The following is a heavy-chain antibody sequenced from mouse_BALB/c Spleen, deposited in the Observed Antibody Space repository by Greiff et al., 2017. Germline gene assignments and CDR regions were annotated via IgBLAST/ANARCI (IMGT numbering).Heavy chain of an antibody. J-gene: IGHJ3*01. CDR3: ARDKGVWPHLAY. D-gene: IGHD2-10*02. Sequence: QVQLKESGPGLVAPSQSLSITCTVSGFSLTSYGVHWVRQPPGKGLEWLGVIWAGGSTNYNSALMSRLSISKDNSKSQVFLKMNSLQTDDTAMYYCARDKGVWPHLAYWGQGTLVTVSA. V-gene: IGHV2-9*02. CDR2: IWAGGST. CDR1: GFSLTSYG.